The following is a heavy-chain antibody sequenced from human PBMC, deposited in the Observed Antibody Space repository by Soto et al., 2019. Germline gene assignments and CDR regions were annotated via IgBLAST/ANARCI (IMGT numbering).Heavy chain of an antibody. CDR3: ARALRYYDSSGYNPNYFVY. D-gene: IGHD3-22*01. Sequence: GSLRLSCAASGFTVSSNYMSWVRQAPGKGLEWVSVIYSGGSTYYADSVKGRFTISRDNSKNTLYLQMNSLRAEDTAVYYCARALRYYDSSGYNPNYFVYWGQGTLVTVSS. V-gene: IGHV3-53*01. CDR1: GFTVSSNY. J-gene: IGHJ4*02. CDR2: IYSGGST.